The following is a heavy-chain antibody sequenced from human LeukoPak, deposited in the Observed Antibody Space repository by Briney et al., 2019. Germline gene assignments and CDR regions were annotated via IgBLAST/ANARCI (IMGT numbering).Heavy chain of an antibody. D-gene: IGHD6-19*01. V-gene: IGHV4-39*01. CDR1: GGSISSSSYY. CDR3: ARQGRWLPTAYFQH. J-gene: IGHJ1*01. CDR2: IYYSGST. Sequence: SETLSLTCTVSGGSISSSSYYWAWIRQPPGKGLEWIGSIYYSGSTYYNPSLKSRVTISVDTSKNQFSLKLSSVTAADTAVYYCARQGRWLPTAYFQHWGQGTLVTVSS.